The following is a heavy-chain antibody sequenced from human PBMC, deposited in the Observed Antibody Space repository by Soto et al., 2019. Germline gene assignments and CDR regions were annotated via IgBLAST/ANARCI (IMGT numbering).Heavy chain of an antibody. CDR2: ISWSGGST. D-gene: IGHD6-13*01. CDR3: ARGFSAGRGSPPYX. Sequence: GGSLRLSCAASGFTFSSFAMSWVRQAPGKGLDWVASISWSGGSTYSADSVKGRFTISRDNSKNTLYLQMSSLRAEDTAVYYCARGFSAGRGSPPYXWGQGSLVTVSX. V-gene: IGHV3-23*01. J-gene: IGHJ4*02. CDR1: GFTFSSFA.